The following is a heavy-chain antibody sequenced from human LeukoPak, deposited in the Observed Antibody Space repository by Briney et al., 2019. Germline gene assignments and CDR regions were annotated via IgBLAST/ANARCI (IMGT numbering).Heavy chain of an antibody. D-gene: IGHD1-26*01. CDR3: ARVTAGGSYYYACYYGMDV. CDR2: IYYSRST. CDR1: GGSISTSSYY. V-gene: IGHV4-39*07. Sequence: KPSETPSLTCTVSGGSISTSSYYWVCNPPPQGPELEWIVSIYYSRSTYYIPSLKSRVTISVDTSKIQFSLKLSSVTAADTAVYYCARVTAGGSYYYACYYGMDVWGQGTTVTVSS. J-gene: IGHJ6*02.